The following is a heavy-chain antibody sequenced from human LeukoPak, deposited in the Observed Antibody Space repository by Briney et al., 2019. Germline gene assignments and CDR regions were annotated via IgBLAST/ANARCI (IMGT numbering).Heavy chain of an antibody. Sequence: SQTLSLTCAISGDSVSSNSAAWNWIRQSPSRGLEWLGRTYYRSKWYNDYAESVKSRITINPETSKNQFSLQLNSVTPEDTAVYYCTRDEQWLVYLDYWGQGTLVTVSS. V-gene: IGHV6-1*01. CDR3: TRDEQWLVYLDY. D-gene: IGHD6-19*01. CDR2: TYYRSKWYN. J-gene: IGHJ4*02. CDR1: GDSVSSNSAA.